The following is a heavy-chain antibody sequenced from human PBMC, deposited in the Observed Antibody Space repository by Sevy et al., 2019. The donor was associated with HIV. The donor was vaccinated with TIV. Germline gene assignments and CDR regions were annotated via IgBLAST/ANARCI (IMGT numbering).Heavy chain of an antibody. D-gene: IGHD6-13*01. V-gene: IGHV3-15*01. CDR3: TTASWSQEDYYNY. Sequence: GGSLRLSCAASGFTLSNAWMSWVRQAPGKGLEWVGRIKGKIYDGTIDDAAPVKGRFSISRDDSKNTLYLQMNSLKTEDTAVYYCTTASWSQEDYYNYWGQGTLVTVSS. CDR1: GFTLSNAW. CDR2: IKGKIYDGTI. J-gene: IGHJ4*02.